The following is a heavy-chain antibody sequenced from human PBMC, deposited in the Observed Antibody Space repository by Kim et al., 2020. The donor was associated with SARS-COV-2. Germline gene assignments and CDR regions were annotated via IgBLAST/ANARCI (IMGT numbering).Heavy chain of an antibody. CDR1: GGSISSYY. CDR3: ARSHWLGYCSGGSCANWYGRYYFDY. V-gene: IGHV4-59*01. CDR2: IYYSGST. J-gene: IGHJ4*02. Sequence: SETLSLTCTVSGGSISSYYWSWIRQPPGKGLEWIGYIYYSGSTNYNLSLKSRVTISVDTSKNQFSLKLSSVTAADTAVYYCARSHWLGYCSGGSCANWYGRYYFDYWGQGTLVTVSS. D-gene: IGHD2-15*01.